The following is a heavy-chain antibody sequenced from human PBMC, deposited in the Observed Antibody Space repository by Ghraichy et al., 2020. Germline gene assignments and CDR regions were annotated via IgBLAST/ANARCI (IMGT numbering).Heavy chain of an antibody. CDR3: AKTPSTYCGGDCGGY. D-gene: IGHD2-21*01. J-gene: IGHJ4*02. Sequence: GESLRLSCAATGFSFSSYTMHWVRQAPGKGLEWVSGITDSGSSTYYADSVKGRFTISRDNSKSTLYLQMNSLRAEDTAVYYCAKTPSTYCGGDCGGYWGQGTLVTVSS. CDR2: ITDSGSST. V-gene: IGHV3-23*01. CDR1: GFSFSSYT.